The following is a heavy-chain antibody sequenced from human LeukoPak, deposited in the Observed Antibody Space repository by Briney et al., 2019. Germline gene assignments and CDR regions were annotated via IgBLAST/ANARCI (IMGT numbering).Heavy chain of an antibody. V-gene: IGHV1-8*03. CDR2: ISPNSGDT. Sequence: GASVKVSCNTFGYTFTGYYMHWVRQAPGQGLEWMGWISPNSGDTGYAQKFQGRFTITRNTPLSTIYMELNSLRSEDTAVYYCARTPPGGDVDHWGEGTLVTVSS. D-gene: IGHD3-16*01. CDR3: ARTPPGGDVDH. CDR1: GYTFTGYY. J-gene: IGHJ4*02.